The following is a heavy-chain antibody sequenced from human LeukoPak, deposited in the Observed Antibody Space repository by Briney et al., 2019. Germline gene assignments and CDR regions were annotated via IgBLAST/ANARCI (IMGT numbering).Heavy chain of an antibody. J-gene: IGHJ4*02. CDR3: ARDRRGTSCYDY. CDR2: IYYSGST. Sequence: PSETLSLTCTVSGGSMSSYYWSWIRQPPGKGLEWIGYIYYSGSTNYNPSLKSRITISVDTSKNQSSLKLSSVTAADTAVYYCARDRRGTSCYDYWGQGTSVTVSS. D-gene: IGHD2-2*01. V-gene: IGHV4-59*01. CDR1: GGSMSSYY.